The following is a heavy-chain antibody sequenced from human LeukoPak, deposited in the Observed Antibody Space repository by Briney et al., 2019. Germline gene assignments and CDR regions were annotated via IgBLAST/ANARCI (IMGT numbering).Heavy chain of an antibody. Sequence: GESLKISCKGSGYSFTSYWIGWVRQMPGKGLEWMGIIYPGDSDTRYSPSFQGQVTISADKSISTAYLQWSSLKASDTAMYYCARQGYCSGGSCYSDYYYGMDVWGQGTTVTVSS. CDR2: IYPGDSDT. CDR1: GYSFTSYW. J-gene: IGHJ6*02. D-gene: IGHD2-15*01. V-gene: IGHV5-51*01. CDR3: ARQGYCSGGSCYSDYYYGMDV.